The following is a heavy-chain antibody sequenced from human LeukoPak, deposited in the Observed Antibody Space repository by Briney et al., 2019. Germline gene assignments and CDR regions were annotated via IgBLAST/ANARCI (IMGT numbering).Heavy chain of an antibody. D-gene: IGHD6-13*01. CDR1: GGSISSSSYY. V-gene: IGHV4-39*01. Sequence: PSETLSLTCTVSGGSISSSSYYWGWIRQPPGKGLEWIGSIYYSGSTYYNPSLKSRVTISVDTSKNQFSLKLSSVTAADTAVYYCARLLLPTEGVIAAAGSFDYWGQGTLVTVSS. CDR3: ARLLLPTEGVIAAAGSFDY. J-gene: IGHJ4*02. CDR2: IYYSGST.